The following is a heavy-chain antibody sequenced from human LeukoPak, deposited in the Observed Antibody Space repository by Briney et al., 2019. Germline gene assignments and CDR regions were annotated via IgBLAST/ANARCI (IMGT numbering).Heavy chain of an antibody. J-gene: IGHJ4*02. Sequence: SGTLSLTCTVSGGSISSSNWWSWVRQPPGKGLEWIGEIYHSGSTNYNPSLKSRVTISVDKSKNQFSLKLSSVTAADTAVYYCARDPLRGSGWLFDYWGQGTLVTVSS. CDR2: IYHSGST. D-gene: IGHD6-19*01. CDR1: GGSISSSNW. V-gene: IGHV4-4*02. CDR3: ARDPLRGSGWLFDY.